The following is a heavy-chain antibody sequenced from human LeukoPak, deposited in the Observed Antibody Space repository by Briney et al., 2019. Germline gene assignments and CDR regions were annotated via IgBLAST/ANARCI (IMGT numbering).Heavy chain of an antibody. D-gene: IGHD3-22*01. V-gene: IGHV3-48*02. CDR2: IGSSGSPT. Sequence: QPGGSLRLSCAASGFAFSSYNMNWVRQAPGKGLEWISYIGSSGSPTHYADSVGDRFTISRDNAKNSLYLQTNSLRDEDTAVYFCARRPYSDTSGRLSDVWGQGTTVTVSS. CDR3: ARRPYSDTSGRLSDV. J-gene: IGHJ6*02. CDR1: GFAFSSYN.